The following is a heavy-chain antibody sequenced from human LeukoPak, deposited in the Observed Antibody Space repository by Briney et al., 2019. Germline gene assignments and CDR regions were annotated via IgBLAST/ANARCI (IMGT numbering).Heavy chain of an antibody. CDR1: GGSISSGSYY. CDR2: IYTSGST. CDR3: ARDQYYYDSSGSPTFDY. D-gene: IGHD3-22*01. Sequence: SQTLSLTCTVSGGSISSGSYYWSWIRQPAGKGLEWIGRIYTSGSTNYNPSLKSRVTMSVDTSKNQFSLKLSSVTAADTAVYYCARDQYYYDSSGSPTFDYWGQGTLVTVSS. J-gene: IGHJ4*02. V-gene: IGHV4-61*02.